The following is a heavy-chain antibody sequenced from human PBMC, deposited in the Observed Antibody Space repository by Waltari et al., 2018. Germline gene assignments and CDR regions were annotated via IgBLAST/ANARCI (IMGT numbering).Heavy chain of an antibody. CDR1: GLTFSGYY. J-gene: IGHJ3*02. D-gene: IGHD3-9*01. Sequence: EVQLVESGGGLVQPGGSLRLSCETSGLTFSGYYFHWVRQAPGKGLVWFSRINSDGTITKYADSVKGRLTISRDNARSTLYLQMNSLRVEDTAVYYCATGGYDVWTGYHKIWGQGTMVTVTS. V-gene: IGHV3-74*01. CDR3: ATGGYDVWTGYHKI. CDR2: INSDGTIT.